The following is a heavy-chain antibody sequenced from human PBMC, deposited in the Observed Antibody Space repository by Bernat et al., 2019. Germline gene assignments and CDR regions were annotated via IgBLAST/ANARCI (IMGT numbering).Heavy chain of an antibody. CDR1: GFTFSSYP. CDR3: AKAYDRSTYYFDY. Sequence: QVQLVESGGGVVQPGRSLRLSCAASGFTFSSYPMHWVRQAPGKGLEWVAVIFYDGGNKFYADSVTGRFTISRDNSKNTLYLQINSLRAEDTAVYYCAKAYDRSTYYFDYWGQRTLVAVSS. V-gene: IGHV3-30*04. D-gene: IGHD2-21*01. CDR2: IFYDGGNK. J-gene: IGHJ4*02.